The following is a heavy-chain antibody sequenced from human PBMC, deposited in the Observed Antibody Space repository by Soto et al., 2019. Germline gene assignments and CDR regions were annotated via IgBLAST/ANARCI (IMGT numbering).Heavy chain of an antibody. Sequence: SETLSLTCAVSGGSISSGGYSWSWIRQPPGKGLEWIGYIYHSGSTYYNPSLKSRVTISVDRSKNQFSLKLSSVTAADTAVYYCARDRLYDSSGNNWFDPWGQGTLVTVSS. J-gene: IGHJ5*02. CDR1: GGSISSGGYS. D-gene: IGHD3-22*01. CDR2: IYHSGST. V-gene: IGHV4-30-2*01. CDR3: ARDRLYDSSGNNWFDP.